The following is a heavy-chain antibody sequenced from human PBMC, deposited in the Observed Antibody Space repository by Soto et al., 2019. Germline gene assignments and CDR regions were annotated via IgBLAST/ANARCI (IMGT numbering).Heavy chain of an antibody. V-gene: IGHV3-15*07. CDR2: MKTKADGGTI. CDR3: TTGPRLGSIRGADDT. J-gene: IGHJ5*02. Sequence: MHCVSKAPGKGLELLGRMKTKADGGTIDYAAPVKGRFIISRDDSKNTLSLQMNSLKTEDTGVYYCTTGPRLGSIRGADDTWGLGTLVSVSS. D-gene: IGHD3-10*01.